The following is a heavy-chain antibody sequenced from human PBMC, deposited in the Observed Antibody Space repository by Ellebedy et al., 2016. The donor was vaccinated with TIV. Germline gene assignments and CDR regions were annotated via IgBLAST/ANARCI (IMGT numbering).Heavy chain of an antibody. V-gene: IGHV3-21*01. Sequence: GGSLRLXXAASGFTFSSYSMNWVRQAPGKGLEWVSSISSSSSYIYYADSVKGRFTISRDNAKNSLYLQMNSLRAEDTAVYYCAREGTYYYDPWGQGTLVTVSS. CDR2: ISSSSSYI. CDR3: AREGTYYYDP. CDR1: GFTFSSYS. J-gene: IGHJ5*02. D-gene: IGHD3-22*01.